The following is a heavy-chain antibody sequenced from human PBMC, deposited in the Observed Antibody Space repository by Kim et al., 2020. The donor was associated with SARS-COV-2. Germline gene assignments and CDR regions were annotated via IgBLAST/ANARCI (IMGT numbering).Heavy chain of an antibody. J-gene: IGHJ6*02. D-gene: IGHD6-13*01. Sequence: ASVKVSCKASGYTFTSYAMSWVRQAPGQGLEWMGWINTNTGNPTYAQSFTGRFVFSLDTSVSTAYLQISSLKAEDTAVYYCARVGSSSWYVDYYYGMDVWGQGTTVTVSS. CDR1: GYTFTSYA. CDR3: ARVGSSSWYVDYYYGMDV. V-gene: IGHV7-4-1*02. CDR2: INTNTGNP.